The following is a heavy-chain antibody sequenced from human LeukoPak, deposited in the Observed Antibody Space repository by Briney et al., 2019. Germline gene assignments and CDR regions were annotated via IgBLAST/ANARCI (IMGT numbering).Heavy chain of an antibody. CDR2: IIPFLAIA. Sequence: SVKVSCKPSGDTFSIYTISWVRQAPGQGLEWMGRIIPFLAIADYAQNFQGRVTITADKSTSTAYTELSSLRSEDTAVYYCARQDRASDAFDIWGQGTMVTVSS. D-gene: IGHD1-14*01. CDR3: ARQDRASDAFDI. CDR1: GDTFSIYT. J-gene: IGHJ3*02. V-gene: IGHV1-69*02.